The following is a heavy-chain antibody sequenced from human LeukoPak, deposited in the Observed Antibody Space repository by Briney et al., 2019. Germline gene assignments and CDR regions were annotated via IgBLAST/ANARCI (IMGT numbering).Heavy chain of an antibody. CDR1: GYTFTGYY. CDR3: ARVPRYSSSSPYYMDV. CDR2: MNPNSGNT. Sequence: ASVKVSCKASGYTFTGYYMHWVRQAPGQGLEWMGWMNPNSGNTGYAQKFQGRVTITRNTSISTAYMELSSLRSEDTAVYYCARVPRYSSSSPYYMDVWGKETTVTVSS. V-gene: IGHV1-8*03. D-gene: IGHD6-6*01. J-gene: IGHJ6*03.